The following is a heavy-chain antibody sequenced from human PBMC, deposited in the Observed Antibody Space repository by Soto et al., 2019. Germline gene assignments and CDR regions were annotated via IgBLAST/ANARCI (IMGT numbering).Heavy chain of an antibody. CDR1: GFTFSSYA. CDR2: ISYDGSNK. CDR3: AYGFYPWNNYYYGMDF. J-gene: IGHJ6*02. Sequence: GGSLRLSCAASGFTFSSYAMHWVRQAPGKGLEWVAVISYDGSNKYYADSVKGRFTISRDNSKNTLYLQMNSLRAEDTAVYYCAYGFYPWNNYYYGMDFWGQGTTVTVSS. D-gene: IGHD3-3*01. V-gene: IGHV3-30-3*01.